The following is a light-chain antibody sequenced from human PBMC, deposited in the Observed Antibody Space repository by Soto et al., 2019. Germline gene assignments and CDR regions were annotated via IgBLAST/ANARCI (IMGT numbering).Light chain of an antibody. V-gene: IGLV2-8*01. CDR3: SSYAGTDVV. CDR2: EVS. CDR1: SSDVGIYNY. Sequence: QSALTQPPSASGSPGQSVTISCTGTSSDVGIYNYVSWYQQYPGKAPRLMIYEVSKRPSGVPDRFSGSKSGNTASLTVSGLQVEDEADYYCSSYAGTDVVFGGGTKLTVL. J-gene: IGLJ2*01.